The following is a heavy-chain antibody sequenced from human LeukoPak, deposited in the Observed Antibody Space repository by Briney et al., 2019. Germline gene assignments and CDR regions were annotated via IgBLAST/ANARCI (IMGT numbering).Heavy chain of an antibody. J-gene: IGHJ4*02. CDR1: GGSISTYY. CDR2: IHTSGST. D-gene: IGHD6-6*01. Sequence: SETLSLTCTVSGGSISTYYWSWIRQPAGKGLEWIGRIHTSGSTDYNPSLESRVTMSVDASRNQFSLKLSSVTAADTAVYYCAREGSMTARPFVSIDYWGQGTLVTVSS. V-gene: IGHV4-4*07. CDR3: AREGSMTARPFVSIDY.